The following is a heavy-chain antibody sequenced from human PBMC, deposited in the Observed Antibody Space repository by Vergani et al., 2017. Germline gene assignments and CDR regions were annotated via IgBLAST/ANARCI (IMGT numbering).Heavy chain of an antibody. D-gene: IGHD2-15*01. CDR1: GGTFSSYA. Sequence: QVQLVQSGAEVKKPGSSVKVSCKASGGTFSSYAISWVRQAPGQGLEWMGGIIPIFGTANYAQKFQGRVTITADESTSTAYMELSSLRSEDTAVYYCARGGPPRRDCSGGSCYSGRDYWGQGTLVTVSS. J-gene: IGHJ4*02. CDR2: IIPIFGTA. V-gene: IGHV1-69*01. CDR3: ARGGPPRRDCSGGSCYSGRDY.